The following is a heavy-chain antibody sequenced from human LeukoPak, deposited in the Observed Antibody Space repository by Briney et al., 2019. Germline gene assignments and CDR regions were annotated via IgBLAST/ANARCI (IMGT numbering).Heavy chain of an antibody. CDR3: ARRGGSGRAFDY. CDR1: GASISGGTYY. CDR2: IDYTENT. J-gene: IGHJ4*02. D-gene: IGHD1-26*01. Sequence: SETLSLTCTVSGASISGGTYYWGWLRQPPGKGLEWIGSIDYTENTYDNPSLTSRATISVDTSKNQFSLKLSSVTAAETAVYYCARRGGSGRAFDYWGQGTLVTVSS. V-gene: IGHV4-39*01.